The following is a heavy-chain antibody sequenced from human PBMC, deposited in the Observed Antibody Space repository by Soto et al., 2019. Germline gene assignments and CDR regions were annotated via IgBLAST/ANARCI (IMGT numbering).Heavy chain of an antibody. V-gene: IGHV4-4*02. D-gene: IGHD6-6*01. Sequence: QVQLQESGPGLVKPSGTLSLTCAVSGGSISSSNWWSWVRQPPGKGLDWIGEIYHSGSTNYNPSLKSRVTISVDKSENQFSLKLSSVTAADTAVYYCARGGSSGEPYYYYYGMDVWGQGTTVTVSS. CDR1: GGSISSSNW. CDR2: IYHSGST. J-gene: IGHJ6*02. CDR3: ARGGSSGEPYYYYYGMDV.